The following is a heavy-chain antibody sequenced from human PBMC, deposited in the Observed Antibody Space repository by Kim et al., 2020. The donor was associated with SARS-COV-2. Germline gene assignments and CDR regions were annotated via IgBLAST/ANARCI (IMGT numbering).Heavy chain of an antibody. J-gene: IGHJ1*01. V-gene: IGHV3-30*01. CDR3: ARGVTVVSSYFKY. Sequence: YADSVKGRFTNSRDNSKNALHLQMNTLRAEDMTVYYCARGVTVVSSYFKYWGQSTLVTISS. D-gene: IGHD2-15*01.